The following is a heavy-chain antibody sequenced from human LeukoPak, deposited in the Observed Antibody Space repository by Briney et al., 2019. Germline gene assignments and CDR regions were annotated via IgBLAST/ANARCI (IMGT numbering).Heavy chain of an antibody. D-gene: IGHD1-26*01. CDR3: ARGVEPDTHYYYYGMDV. CDR1: GFTFSSYG. CDR2: ISYDGSNK. Sequence: QSGRSLRLSCAASGFTFSSYGMHWVRQAPGKGLEWVAVISYDGSNKYYADSVKGRFTISRDNSKNTLYLQMNSLRAEDTAVYYCARGVEPDTHYYYYGMDVWGQGTTVTVSS. J-gene: IGHJ6*02. V-gene: IGHV3-30*03.